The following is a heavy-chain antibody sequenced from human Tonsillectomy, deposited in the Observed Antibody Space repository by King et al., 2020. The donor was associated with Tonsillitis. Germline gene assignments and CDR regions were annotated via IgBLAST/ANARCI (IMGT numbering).Heavy chain of an antibody. D-gene: IGHD7-27*01. J-gene: IGHJ4*02. Sequence: VQLVESGGGVVQPGRSLRLSCAASGFTFSNYAMHWVRQAPGKGLEWVAVISYDGSNKYYADSVKGRFTISRDNSKNKLYLQMNSLRAEDTAVYYCARDGRELSGDYYFDYWGQGTLVPVSS. CDR3: ARDGRELSGDYYFDY. V-gene: IGHV3-30-3*01. CDR1: GFTFSNYA. CDR2: ISYDGSNK.